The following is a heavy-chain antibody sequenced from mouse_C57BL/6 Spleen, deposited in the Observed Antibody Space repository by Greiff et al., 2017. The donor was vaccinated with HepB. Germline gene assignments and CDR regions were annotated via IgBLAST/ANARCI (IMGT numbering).Heavy chain of an antibody. CDR3: ARGILRSSLDY. V-gene: IGHV1-50*01. CDR2: IYPSDSYT. Sequence: QVQLQQPGAELVKPGASVKLSCKASGYTFTSYWMQWVKQRPGQGLEWIGEIYPSDSYTNYNQKFKGKATLTVDTSSNPAYMQLSSLTSENSAVYYCARGILRSSLDYWGQGTTLTVSS. D-gene: IGHD1-1*01. CDR1: GYTFTSYW. J-gene: IGHJ2*01.